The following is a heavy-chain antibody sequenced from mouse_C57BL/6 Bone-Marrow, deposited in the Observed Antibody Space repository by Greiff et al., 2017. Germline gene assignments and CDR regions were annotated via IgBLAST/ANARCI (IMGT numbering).Heavy chain of an antibody. CDR2: ISDGGSYT. Sequence: EVQLVESGGGLVKPGGSLKLSCAASGFTFSSYAMSWVRQTPEKRLEWVATISDGGSYTYYPDNVKGRFTISRDNAKNNLYLQMSHLKSEDTAIYYCARRYYCSRWYFDVWGTGTTVTVSS. CDR1: GFTFSSYA. CDR3: ARRYYCSRWYFDV. D-gene: IGHD1-1*01. J-gene: IGHJ1*03. V-gene: IGHV5-4*03.